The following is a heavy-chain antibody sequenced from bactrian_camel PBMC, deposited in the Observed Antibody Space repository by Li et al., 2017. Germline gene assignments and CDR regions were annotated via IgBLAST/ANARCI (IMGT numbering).Heavy chain of an antibody. CDR2: IVSDGRT. CDR1: GLTFSTNG. J-gene: IGHJ4*01. Sequence: HVQLVESGGGLVQPGTFLTLSCAASGLTFSTNGMSWVRQAPGHECQLVSTIVSDGRTYYADSVKGRFTISQDHAKNTVYLQMNSLKPEDAAVYYCAADLWGSTCREQDQGTQVTVS. D-gene: IGHD6*01. V-gene: IGHV3S53*01.